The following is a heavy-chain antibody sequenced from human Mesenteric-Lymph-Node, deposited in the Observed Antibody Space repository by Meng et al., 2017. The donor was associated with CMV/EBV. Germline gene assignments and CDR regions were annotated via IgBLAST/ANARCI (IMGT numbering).Heavy chain of an antibody. CDR1: TSYA. V-gene: IGHV1-3*01. D-gene: IGHD3-3*01. CDR3: ARESLHYDFWSGYPLPHVDY. Sequence: TSYAMHWVRQAPGQRLEWMGWINAGNGNTKYSQKFQGRVTITRDTSASTAYMELSSLRSEDTAVYYCARESLHYDFWSGYPLPHVDYWGQGTLVTVSS. J-gene: IGHJ4*02. CDR2: INAGNGNT.